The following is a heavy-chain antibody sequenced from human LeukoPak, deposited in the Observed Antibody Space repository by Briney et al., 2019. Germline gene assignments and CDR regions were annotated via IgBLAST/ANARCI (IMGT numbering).Heavy chain of an antibody. J-gene: IGHJ4*02. Sequence: PGGSLRLSCAASRFTFSVYAMTWVRQAPGKGLEWVSAISGSGGSTYYADSVKGRFTISRDNSKTTLYLQMNSLRAEDTAVYYCAKAPRRALLGYCSSTSCSYFDYWGQGTLVTVSS. D-gene: IGHD2-2*01. CDR1: RFTFSVYA. V-gene: IGHV3-23*01. CDR3: AKAPRRALLGYCSSTSCSYFDY. CDR2: ISGSGGST.